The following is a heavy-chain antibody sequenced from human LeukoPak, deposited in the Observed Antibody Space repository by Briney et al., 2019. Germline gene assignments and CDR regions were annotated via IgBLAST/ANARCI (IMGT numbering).Heavy chain of an antibody. J-gene: IGHJ3*02. V-gene: IGHV3-66*01. CDR2: IYSGGST. D-gene: IGHD3-10*01. Sequence: GGSLRLSSAASGFTVSSNYMSWVRQAPGKGLEWVSVIYSGGSTYYADSVKGRFTISRDNSKNTLYLQMNSLRAEDTAVYYCARAGVQGAFDIWGQGTMVTVSS. CDR1: GFTVSSNY. CDR3: ARAGVQGAFDI.